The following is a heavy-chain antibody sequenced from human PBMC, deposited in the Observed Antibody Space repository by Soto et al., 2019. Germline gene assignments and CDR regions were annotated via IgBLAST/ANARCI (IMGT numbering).Heavy chain of an antibody. CDR1: GGTFSGYA. CDR3: ARDPRSITGTTSSEDFQF. CDR2: IIPIFGIT. D-gene: IGHD1-20*01. V-gene: IGHV1-69*01. J-gene: IGHJ1*01. Sequence: QAHPMQSGAEVKKPGSSVKVSCKASGGTFSGYAISWVRQRPGRGLEWMGGIIPIFGITTYAEKFQGRITLAADESTGTAFMDLRSLISEDTAVYYCARDPRSITGTTSSEDFQFWGPGTLVSVSS.